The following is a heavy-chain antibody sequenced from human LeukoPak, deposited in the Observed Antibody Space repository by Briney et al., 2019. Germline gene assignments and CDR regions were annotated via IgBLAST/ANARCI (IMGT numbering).Heavy chain of an antibody. CDR1: GFTFSNAW. Sequence: GGSLRLSCAASGFTFSNAWMSWVRQAPGKGLEWVGRIKSKTDGGTTDYAAPVKGRFTISRDDSKNTLYLQMNSLKTEVTAVYYCKGDILTGERFDIWGQGTMVTVSS. V-gene: IGHV3-15*01. CDR2: IKSKTDGGTT. D-gene: IGHD3-9*01. J-gene: IGHJ3*02. CDR3: KGDILTGERFDI.